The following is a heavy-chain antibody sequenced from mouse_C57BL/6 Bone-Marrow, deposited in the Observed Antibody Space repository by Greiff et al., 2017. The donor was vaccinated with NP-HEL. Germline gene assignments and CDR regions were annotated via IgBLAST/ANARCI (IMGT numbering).Heavy chain of an antibody. CDR3: AALLRYWYFDV. CDR1: GYTFTDYT. Sequence: QVQLQQSDAELVKPGASVKISCKVSGYTFTDYTIHWMKQRPEQGLEWIGYLYPRDGSTKYNEKFKGKATLTADKSSSTAYMQLNSLTSEDSAVYFCAALLRYWYFDVWGTGTTVTVSS. J-gene: IGHJ1*03. V-gene: IGHV1-78*01. CDR2: LYPRDGST. D-gene: IGHD1-2*01.